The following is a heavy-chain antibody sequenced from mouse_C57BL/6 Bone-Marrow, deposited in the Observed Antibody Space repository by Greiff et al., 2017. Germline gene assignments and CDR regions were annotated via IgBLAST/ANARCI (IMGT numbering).Heavy chain of an antibody. CDR3: ARSYDYDGRYYYARDY. J-gene: IGHJ4*01. Sequence: QVTLKVSGPGILQSSQTLSLTCSFSGFSLSTSGMGVSWIRQPSGKGLEWLAHIYWDDDKRYNPSLKSRLTISKDTSRNQVFLKITSVDTADTATYYCARSYDYDGRYYYARDYWGQGTSVTVSS. V-gene: IGHV8-12*01. D-gene: IGHD2-4*01. CDR2: IYWDDDK. CDR1: GFSLSTSGMG.